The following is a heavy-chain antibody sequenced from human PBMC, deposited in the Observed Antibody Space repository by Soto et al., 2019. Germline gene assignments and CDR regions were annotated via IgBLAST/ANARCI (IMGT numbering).Heavy chain of an antibody. CDR2: ISGSGSFT. J-gene: IGHJ4*02. D-gene: IGHD3-10*01. Sequence: GGSLRLSXAASGSTFRTYAMNWVRQAPGKGLEWISAISGSGSFTHYADSVRGRFTISRDDSQNQLYLQMNNLRGDDTAMYYCAKIPTGSGSSKFDYWGQGIQVTVSS. CDR1: GSTFRTYA. V-gene: IGHV3-23*01. CDR3: AKIPTGSGSSKFDY.